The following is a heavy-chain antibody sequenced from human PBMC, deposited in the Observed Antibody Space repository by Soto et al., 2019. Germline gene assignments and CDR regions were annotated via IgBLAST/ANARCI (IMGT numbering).Heavy chain of an antibody. CDR1: GGSISSSNYY. D-gene: IGHD6-13*01. Sequence: QLQLQESGPGPVKPSETLSLTCAVSGGSISSSNYYWGWIRQPPGKGLEWIGYVFSSGYRVPTHYNPSLKSRVAISVDTSKNQFSLKLNSVTAADTAVYYCARRNGLASDFDPWGQGTLVTVSS. CDR3: ARRNGLASDFDP. CDR2: VFSSGYRVPT. V-gene: IGHV4-39*01. J-gene: IGHJ5*02.